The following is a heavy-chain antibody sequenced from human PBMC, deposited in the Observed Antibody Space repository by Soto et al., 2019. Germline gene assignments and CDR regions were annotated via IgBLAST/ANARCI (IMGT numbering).Heavy chain of an antibody. V-gene: IGHV3-30*04. D-gene: IGHD2-15*01. CDR1: GFTFSSYA. CDR3: ARDYGHDCSGGNCYFYF. J-gene: IGHJ4*02. Sequence: QVQLVASGGGVVQPGRSLRLSCAASGFTFSSYAMHWVRQAPGTGLEWVAVISYDGRDKYYPDTVKGLFTISRDNSKNTLYLQMNSLRAEDTAVYYCARDYGHDCSGGNCYFYFWGQGTLVTVSS. CDR2: ISYDGRDK.